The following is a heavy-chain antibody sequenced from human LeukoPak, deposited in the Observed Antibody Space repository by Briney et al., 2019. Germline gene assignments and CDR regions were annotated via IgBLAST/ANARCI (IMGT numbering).Heavy chain of an antibody. CDR1: GFTFSSYS. CDR2: IISSSSYI. V-gene: IGHV3-21*01. CDR3: ARDARTVTTLFDY. J-gene: IGHJ4*02. D-gene: IGHD4-17*01. Sequence: GVPLRLSCAPSGFTFSSYSMNWARHAPGKGLEGVSSIISSSSYIYYAASVKGRFTISRDNAKNSLYLQMNSLRAEDTAVYYCARDARTVTTLFDYWGQGTLVTVSS.